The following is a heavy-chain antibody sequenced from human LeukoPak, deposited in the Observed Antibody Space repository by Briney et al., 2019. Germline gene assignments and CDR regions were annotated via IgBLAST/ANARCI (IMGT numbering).Heavy chain of an antibody. CDR1: GGTISSYY. CDR3: ARHGYYDSSGYYGFDY. Sequence: PSETLSLTCTVSGGTISSYYWSWIRQPPGKRLEWIGYSYYSGSTNYNPSLKSRVTISVDTSKNQFSLKLSSVTAADTTVYYCARHGYYDSSGYYGFDYWGQGTLVTVSS. J-gene: IGHJ4*02. V-gene: IGHV4-59*08. CDR2: SYYSGST. D-gene: IGHD3-22*01.